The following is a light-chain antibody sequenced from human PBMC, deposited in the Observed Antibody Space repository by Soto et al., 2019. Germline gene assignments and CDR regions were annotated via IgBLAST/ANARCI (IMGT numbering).Light chain of an antibody. CDR1: QGVSNY. CDR3: QQYNSYPWT. V-gene: IGKV1-5*01. Sequence: IQVTQSACSLSAAVGDRVTITCRAGQGVSNYLQWYQQNPGQAPKLLIYDASSVESGVPSRFSGSGSGTEFTLTISSLQPDDFATYYCQQYNSYPWTFGQGTKVDIK. CDR2: DAS. J-gene: IGKJ1*01.